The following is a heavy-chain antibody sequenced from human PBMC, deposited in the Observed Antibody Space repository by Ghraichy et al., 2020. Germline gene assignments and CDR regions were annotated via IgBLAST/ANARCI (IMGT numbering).Heavy chain of an antibody. CDR3: WIVGESVWDAFDI. CDR2: ISSSSSYI. V-gene: IGHV3-21*01. CDR1: GFTFSSYS. D-gene: IGHD1-26*01. J-gene: IGHJ3*02. Sequence: LSLTCAASGFTFSSYSMNWVRQAPGKGLEWVSSISSSSSYIYYADSVKGRFTISRDNAKNSLYLQMNSLRAEDTAVYYCWIVGESVWDAFDIWGQGTMVTVSS.